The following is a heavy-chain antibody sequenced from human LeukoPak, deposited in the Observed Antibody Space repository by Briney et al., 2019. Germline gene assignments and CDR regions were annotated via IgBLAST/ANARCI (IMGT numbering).Heavy chain of an antibody. Sequence: PGGFLRLSCAASGFTFSSYGMSWVRQAPGKGLEWVSGINWNGGTRGYADSVKGRFTSSRDNAKNSLYLQMNSLRAEDTALYYCARVEVGATPDYYYYYMDVWGKGTTVTVSS. V-gene: IGHV3-20*04. D-gene: IGHD1-26*01. CDR3: ARVEVGATPDYYYYYMDV. CDR1: GFTFSSYG. J-gene: IGHJ6*03. CDR2: INWNGGTR.